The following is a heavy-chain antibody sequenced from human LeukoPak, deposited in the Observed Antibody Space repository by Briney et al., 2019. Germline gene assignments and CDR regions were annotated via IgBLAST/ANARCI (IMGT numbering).Heavy chain of an antibody. CDR1: GFTFINAW. D-gene: IGHD5-18*01. Sequence: GGSLRLSCAASGFTFINAWMSWVRQAPGKGLEWVGRLRSNTDGGTADYAAPVKGRFVISRDDSKHTLYLQMYSLKTEDTAVYYCTTRLVDTEPPPHYWGQGTLVTVSS. J-gene: IGHJ4*02. CDR3: TTRLVDTEPPPHY. CDR2: LRSNTDGGTA. V-gene: IGHV3-15*01.